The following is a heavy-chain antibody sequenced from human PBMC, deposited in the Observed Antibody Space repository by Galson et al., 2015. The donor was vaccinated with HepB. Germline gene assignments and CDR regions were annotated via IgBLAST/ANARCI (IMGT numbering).Heavy chain of an antibody. J-gene: IGHJ4*02. CDR1: GLTFSNAW. D-gene: IGHD1-26*01. V-gene: IGHV3-15*01. CDR2: IKNRGDGGTT. CDR3: TTVIVGGGD. Sequence: SLRLSCAASGLTFSNAWMSWVRQAPGKGLEWVGRIKNRGDGGTTDYAAPVKGRFTILRDDSKNTLYLQMNSLKIEDTAVYYCTTVIVGGGDWGQGTLVTVTS.